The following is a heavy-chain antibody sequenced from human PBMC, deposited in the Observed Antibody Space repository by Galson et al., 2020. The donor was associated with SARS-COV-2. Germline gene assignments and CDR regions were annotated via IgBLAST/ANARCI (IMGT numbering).Heavy chain of an antibody. CDR2: IRSKAYGGTT. J-gene: IGHJ6*02. D-gene: IGHD3-22*01. V-gene: IGHV3-49*03. CDR1: GFTFGDYA. CDR3: TRDPEYYYDSSGYYRDYYGMDV. Sequence: GGSLRLSCTASGFTFGDYAMSWFRQAPGKGLEWVGFIRSKAYGGTTEYAASVKGRFTISRDDSKSIAYLQMNSLKTEDTAVYYCTRDPEYYYDSSGYYRDYYGMDVWGQGTTVTVSS.